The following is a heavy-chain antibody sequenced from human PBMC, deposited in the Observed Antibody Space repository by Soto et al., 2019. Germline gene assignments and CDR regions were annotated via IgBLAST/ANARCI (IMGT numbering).Heavy chain of an antibody. CDR2: IIPLYGTV. CDR3: ARVRVIRGVIPSHFGL. J-gene: IGHJ4*02. D-gene: IGHD3-10*01. Sequence: QAHLAQSGAEVKKPGCSVTVSCKASGGTFNSYGISWVRQAPGQGLDWMGVIIPLYGTVNYAQKFQGRVSITADKPTNTAYMDLNSLRSDDTAVYYCARVRVIRGVIPSHFGLWGQGTQVTVSS. V-gene: IGHV1-69*06. CDR1: GGTFNSYG.